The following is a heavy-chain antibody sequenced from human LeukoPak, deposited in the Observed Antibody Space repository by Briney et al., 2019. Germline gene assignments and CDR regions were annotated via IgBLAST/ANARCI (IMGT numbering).Heavy chain of an antibody. V-gene: IGHV3-43*02. CDR3: AKAYKYHSSGYLTHGFDI. CDR2: MPLEGGTT. D-gene: IGHD3-22*01. CDR1: GFTFDDCV. Sequence: PGGSLRLSCAASGFTFDDCVIHWVRQRPGKALEWVSLMPLEGGTTYYADSVRGRFAISRDKTKNSLYLKMNSLRSEDTALYYCAKAYKYHSSGYLTHGFDIWGQGTMVAVSS. J-gene: IGHJ3*02.